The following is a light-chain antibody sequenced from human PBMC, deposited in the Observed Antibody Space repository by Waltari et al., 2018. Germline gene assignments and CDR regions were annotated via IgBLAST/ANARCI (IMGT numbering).Light chain of an antibody. CDR1: SSNIRAGYD. J-gene: IGLJ2*01. CDR2: GND. CDR3: QSYDDSLRASV. Sequence: QSVLTQAPSVFGAPGQRVTISCPGGSSNIRAGYDVHWYQQLPGTAPKLLIYGNDNRPSGVPDRFSASKSGTSASLAITGLQADDEAIYFCQSYDDSLRASVFGGGARLTVL. V-gene: IGLV1-40*01.